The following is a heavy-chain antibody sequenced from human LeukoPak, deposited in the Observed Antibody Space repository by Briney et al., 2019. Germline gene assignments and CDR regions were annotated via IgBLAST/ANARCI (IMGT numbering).Heavy chain of an antibody. D-gene: IGHD5-12*01. J-gene: IGHJ4*02. Sequence: SETLSPTCTVSGGSISSSSYYWGWIRQPPGKGLEWIGSIYYSGSTYYNPSLKSRVTINPDTSKNQFSLQLYSVTPDDTAVYYCARGYSGYLVNWGQGTLVTVSS. CDR2: IYYSGST. V-gene: IGHV4-39*01. CDR1: GGSISSSSYY. CDR3: ARGYSGYLVN.